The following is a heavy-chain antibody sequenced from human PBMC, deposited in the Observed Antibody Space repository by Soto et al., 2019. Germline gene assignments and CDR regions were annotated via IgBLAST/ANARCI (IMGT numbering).Heavy chain of an antibody. Sequence: QVQLVQSGGEVKKPGAAVMVSCKASGYTFTNYGISWVRQAPGQGLEWMGWISTSNSNTAYAQKFQDRVTMTTDTPTSTAYMALRSLRPDYTAVYYCARPPQFTRSYYCNGLEVWGQGTTVTVSS. CDR1: GYTFTNYG. V-gene: IGHV1-18*01. CDR3: ARPPQFTRSYYCNGLEV. D-gene: IGHD2-15*01. CDR2: ISTSNSNT. J-gene: IGHJ6*02.